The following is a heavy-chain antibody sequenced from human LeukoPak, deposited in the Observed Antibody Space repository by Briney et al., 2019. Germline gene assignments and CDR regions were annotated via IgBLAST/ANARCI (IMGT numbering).Heavy chain of an antibody. CDR3: VRDREGDLFDP. J-gene: IGHJ5*02. D-gene: IGHD1-26*01. Sequence: PSETLSLTCSVSGGSISSYYRSWIRQPPGKGLEWIGYIYYSGSTNYNPSLKSRVTISIDTSKNQFSLRLSSVTATDTAVYYCVRDREGDLFDPWGQGTLVTVSS. CDR1: GGSISSYY. CDR2: IYYSGST. V-gene: IGHV4-59*01.